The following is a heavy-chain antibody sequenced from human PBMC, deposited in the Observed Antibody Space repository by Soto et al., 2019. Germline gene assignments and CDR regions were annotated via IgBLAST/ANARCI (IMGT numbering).Heavy chain of an antibody. CDR1: GGPFSNYS. Sequence: SVQVSCTASGGPFSNYSINWVRHAPGHGLAWMGGIIPIFGTTNYAQKFQGRVTITADESTSTAYMELSSLRSEDTAVYYCARDVTRSRGLTSIGYIWFDRCGQRTRGTVYS. CDR2: IIPIFGTT. V-gene: IGHV1-69*01. J-gene: IGHJ5*02. CDR3: ARDVTRSRGLTSIGYIWFDR. D-gene: IGHD3-10*01.